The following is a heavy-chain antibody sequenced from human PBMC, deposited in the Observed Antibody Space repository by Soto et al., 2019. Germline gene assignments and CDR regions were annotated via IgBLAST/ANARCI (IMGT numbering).Heavy chain of an antibody. CDR2: VFYTGFT. J-gene: IGHJ4*02. D-gene: IGHD1-20*01. CDR1: GGSISRSYYY. Sequence: NPSETLSLTCAVSGGSISRSYYYWGWLRQSPGKGPEWSGSVFYTGFTSYNPSLESRVTVSVDTSKNQFSLRVSGVSAADTAVYYCATSQKGCNWNYFDHWGQGALVTVSS. CDR3: ATSQKGCNWNYFDH. V-gene: IGHV4-39*01.